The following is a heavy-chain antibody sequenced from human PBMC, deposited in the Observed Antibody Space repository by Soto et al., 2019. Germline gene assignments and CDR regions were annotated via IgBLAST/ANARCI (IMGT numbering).Heavy chain of an antibody. CDR3: ARQRVGSSGWFHGMDV. Sequence: GESLKISCKGSGYSFTSYWIGWVRQMPGKGLEWMGIIYPGDSDTRYSPSFQGQVTISADKSISTAYLQWSSLKASDTAMYYCARQRVGSSGWFHGMDVWGQETTVTVSS. V-gene: IGHV5-51*01. D-gene: IGHD6-19*01. CDR1: GYSFTSYW. CDR2: IYPGDSDT. J-gene: IGHJ6*02.